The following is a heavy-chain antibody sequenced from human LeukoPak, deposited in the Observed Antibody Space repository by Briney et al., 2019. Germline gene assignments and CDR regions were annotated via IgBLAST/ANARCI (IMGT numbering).Heavy chain of an antibody. Sequence: GCSLIPSCAVSDSIASSNYVTLVHQAPGERQELVSVIYGGGRTCYADSVKGRFTTSRDNSKNTLYLQMNSLRAEDTAVYYCARAPDGYEASDIWGQRTMVTVSS. CDR1: DSIASSNY. J-gene: IGHJ3*02. CDR3: ARAPDGYEASDI. D-gene: IGHD3-22*01. V-gene: IGHV3-66*01. CDR2: IYGGGRT.